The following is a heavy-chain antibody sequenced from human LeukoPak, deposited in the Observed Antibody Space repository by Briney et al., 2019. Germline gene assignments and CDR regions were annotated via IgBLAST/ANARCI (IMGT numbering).Heavy chain of an antibody. Sequence: SETLSLTCTVSGGSISSSIYSWGWIRQPPGKGLEWIGSIYYSGSTYYNPSLKSRVTISVDTSKNQFSLKLSSVTAADTAVYYCARKPLRRYYGSAWFDPWGQGTLVTVSS. CDR2: IYYSGST. CDR1: GGSISSSIYS. D-gene: IGHD3-10*01. CDR3: ARKPLRRYYGSAWFDP. J-gene: IGHJ5*02. V-gene: IGHV4-39*01.